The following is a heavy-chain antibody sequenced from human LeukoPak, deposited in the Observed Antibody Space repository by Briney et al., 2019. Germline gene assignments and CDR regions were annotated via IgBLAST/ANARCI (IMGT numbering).Heavy chain of an antibody. V-gene: IGHV6-1*01. CDR2: TYYTSKWNN. Sequence: SQTLSLTCAISGDSVSSTMAAWNWIRRPPWGGLEWLGRTYYTSKWNNEYAESVKSRITISPDTSKNQFSLQMNSVTPEDTAVYYCARGFFASGWAYWGQGTLVTVSS. J-gene: IGHJ4*02. CDR1: GDSVSSTMAA. CDR3: ARGFFASGWAY. D-gene: IGHD6-19*01.